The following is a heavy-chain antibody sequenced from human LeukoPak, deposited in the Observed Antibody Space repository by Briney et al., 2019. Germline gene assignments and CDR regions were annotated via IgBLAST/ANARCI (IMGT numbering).Heavy chain of an antibody. CDR3: ARGAVGARRAGYYYYYMDV. Sequence: GASVKVSCKASGYTFTGYYIHWVRQAPGQGLEWMGWINPKSGGTNYAQKFQGRVTMTRDTSINTACMELSRLRSDDTAVYYCARGAVGARRAGYYYYYMDVWGKGTTVTISS. CDR2: INPKSGGT. D-gene: IGHD1-26*01. CDR1: GYTFTGYY. V-gene: IGHV1-2*02. J-gene: IGHJ6*03.